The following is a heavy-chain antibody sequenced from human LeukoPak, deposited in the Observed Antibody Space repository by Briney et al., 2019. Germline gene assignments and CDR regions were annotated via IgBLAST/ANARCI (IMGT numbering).Heavy chain of an antibody. CDR1: GGTFSSYA. Sequence: GASVTVSCKASGGTFSSYAFSWVRQAPGQGLEWMGGIILIFGTANYGQKFQGRVTITTDEYTSTAYMEVSSPRSEDTAVYYCARAWGGRYYYYYYMDVWGKGTTVTVSS. D-gene: IGHD3-16*01. CDR2: IILIFGTA. J-gene: IGHJ6*03. V-gene: IGHV1-69*05. CDR3: ARAWGGRYYYYYYMDV.